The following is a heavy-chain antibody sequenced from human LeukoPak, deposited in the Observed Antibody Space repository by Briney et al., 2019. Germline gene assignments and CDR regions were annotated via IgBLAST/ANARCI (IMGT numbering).Heavy chain of an antibody. Sequence: GGSLRLSCAASGFTFSSYSMNWVRQAPGKGLEWVSSISSSSSYIYYADSVKGRFTISRDNAKNSLYLQMNSLRAEDTAVYYCARLYVGGTKGFDPWGQGTLVTVSS. CDR1: GFTFSSYS. V-gene: IGHV3-21*01. CDR2: ISSSSSYI. J-gene: IGHJ5*02. CDR3: ARLYVGGTKGFDP. D-gene: IGHD5/OR15-5a*01.